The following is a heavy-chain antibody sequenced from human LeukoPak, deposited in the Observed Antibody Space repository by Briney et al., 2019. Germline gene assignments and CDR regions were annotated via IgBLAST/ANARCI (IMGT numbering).Heavy chain of an antibody. V-gene: IGHV3-23*01. CDR3: AKVSYYDILNPSYYFDY. CDR2: ISISGGNT. D-gene: IGHD3-9*01. Sequence: GGSLRLSCAASGFTFSRHAMSWVRQAPGKGLEWVSAISISGGNTYYADSVKGRFTISRDNSKNTLYLQMNSLRAEDTAVFYCAKVSYYDILNPSYYFDYWGQGTLVTVSS. J-gene: IGHJ4*02. CDR1: GFTFSRHA.